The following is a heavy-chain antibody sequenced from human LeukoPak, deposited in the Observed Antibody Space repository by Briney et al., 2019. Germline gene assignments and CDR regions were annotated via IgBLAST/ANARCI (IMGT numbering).Heavy chain of an antibody. Sequence: GASVKVSCKASGYTFTSYDINWVRQATGQGLGWVGWMNPNSGNTGYAQKFQGRVTMTRNTSISTAYMELSSLRSEDTAVYYCARGLAAGPYYYYYGMDVWGQGTTVTVSS. CDR3: ARGLAAGPYYYYYGMDV. V-gene: IGHV1-8*01. J-gene: IGHJ6*02. CDR2: MNPNSGNT. D-gene: IGHD6-13*01. CDR1: GYTFTSYD.